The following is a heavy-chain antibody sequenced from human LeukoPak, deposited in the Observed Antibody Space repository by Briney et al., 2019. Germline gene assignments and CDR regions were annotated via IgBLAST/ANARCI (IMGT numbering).Heavy chain of an antibody. CDR2: IYYSGST. Sequence: SETLSLTCTVSGGSISSDYWSWIRQPPGKGLEWIGSIYYSGSTYYNPSLKSRVTISVDTSKNQFSLKLSSVTAADTAVYYCARQTGVVIIRPFDYWGQGTLVTVSS. V-gene: IGHV4-59*05. D-gene: IGHD3-3*01. CDR3: ARQTGVVIIRPFDY. CDR1: GGSISSDY. J-gene: IGHJ4*02.